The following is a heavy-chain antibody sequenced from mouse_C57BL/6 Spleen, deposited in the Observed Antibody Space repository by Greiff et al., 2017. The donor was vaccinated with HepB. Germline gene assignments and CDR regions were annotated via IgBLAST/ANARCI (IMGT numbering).Heavy chain of an antibody. CDR1: GFTFSSYA. CDR2: ISDGGSYT. Sequence: EVKVVESGGGLVKPGGSLKLSCAASGFTFSSYAMSWVRQTTEKRLEWVATISDGGSYTYYPDNVKGRFTISRDNAKNNLYLQMSHLKSEDTAMYYCAREGGNYGYFDVWGTGTTVTVSS. J-gene: IGHJ1*03. V-gene: IGHV5-4*01. D-gene: IGHD1-1*02. CDR3: AREGGNYGYFDV.